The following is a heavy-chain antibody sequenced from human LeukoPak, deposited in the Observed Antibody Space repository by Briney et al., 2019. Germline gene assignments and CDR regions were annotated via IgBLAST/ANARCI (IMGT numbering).Heavy chain of an antibody. V-gene: IGHV3-23*01. D-gene: IGHD1-26*01. Sequence: GGSLRLSCLGSGVTFRNYAMTWIRQAPGKGLEWVSAISGSGGSTYSTDSVKGRFTISRDNSKNTLYLQMNSLRAEDTAVYYCAKALNGSHFDYWGQGTLVTVSS. CDR1: GVTFRNYA. J-gene: IGHJ4*02. CDR2: ISGSGGST. CDR3: AKALNGSHFDY.